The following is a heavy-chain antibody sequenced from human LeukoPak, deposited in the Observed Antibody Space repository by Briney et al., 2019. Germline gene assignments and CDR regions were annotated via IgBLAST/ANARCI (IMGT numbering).Heavy chain of an antibody. Sequence: PGRSLRLSCAASGFTFSSYGMHWVRQAPGKGLEWVAVISYDGSNKYYADSVKGRFTISRDNSKNTLYLQMNSLRAEDTAVYYCAKGLGYGDYIDYWGQGTLVTVSS. CDR2: ISYDGSNK. D-gene: IGHD4-17*01. J-gene: IGHJ4*02. CDR1: GFTFSSYG. V-gene: IGHV3-30*18. CDR3: AKGLGYGDYIDY.